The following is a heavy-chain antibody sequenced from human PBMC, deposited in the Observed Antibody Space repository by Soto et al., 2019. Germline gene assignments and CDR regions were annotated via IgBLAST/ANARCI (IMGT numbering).Heavy chain of an antibody. CDR3: VKRSLVPLNWFDP. Sequence: SESLSLTGRVSFASITSRNWWSWVRQSLAEGLEWIGEIYHTRTTNYNPALKSRVTLSVDKSKNQFSLTLTSVTAADTAVYYCVKRSLVPLNWFDPWGQGTLVTVSS. D-gene: IGHD2-8*01. CDR1: FASITSRNW. CDR2: IYHTRTT. J-gene: IGHJ5*02. V-gene: IGHV4-4*02.